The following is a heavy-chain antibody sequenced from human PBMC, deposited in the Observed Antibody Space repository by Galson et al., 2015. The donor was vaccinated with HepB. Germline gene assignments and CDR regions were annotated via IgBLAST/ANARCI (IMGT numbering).Heavy chain of an antibody. Sequence: SLRLSCAASGFTFSSHGIHWVRQAPGEGLEWVTVISFDGRVTFYADSVKGRFTMSRDNSKNTLYLQMNSLRAEDTAVYYCAREYSFGHWFFDLWGRGTLVTVSS. V-gene: IGHV3-30*03. CDR3: AREYSFGHWFFDL. D-gene: IGHD5-18*01. CDR2: ISFDGRVT. J-gene: IGHJ2*01. CDR1: GFTFSSHG.